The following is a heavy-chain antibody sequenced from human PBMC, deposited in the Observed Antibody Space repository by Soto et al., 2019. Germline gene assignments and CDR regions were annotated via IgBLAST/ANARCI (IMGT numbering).Heavy chain of an antibody. J-gene: IGHJ4*02. Sequence: GVLRLSCAASGFTFSNYGMSWVRQAPGKGLEWVSSLSGSGGSTYYADSVKGRFTISRDNSKDTLYLQMNNLRAEDTAIFYCAKYARVRLTTGFDSWGQGTLVTVSS. CDR2: LSGSGGST. D-gene: IGHD4-17*01. V-gene: IGHV3-23*01. CDR1: GFTFSNYG. CDR3: AKYARVRLTTGFDS.